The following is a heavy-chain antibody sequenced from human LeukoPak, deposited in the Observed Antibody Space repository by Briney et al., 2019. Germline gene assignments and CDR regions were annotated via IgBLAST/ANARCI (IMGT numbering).Heavy chain of an antibody. Sequence: GGSLRLSCAASGFAFSSYSMNWVRQAPGKGLEWVSSISSSSSSYISYADSVKGRFTISRDNAKNSLYLQMNSLRAEDTAVYYCARDRDGIALIRGRTYYYMDVWGKGTTVTVSS. D-gene: IGHD3-10*01. V-gene: IGHV3-21*06. CDR1: GFAFSSYS. CDR3: ARDRDGIALIRGRTYYYMDV. CDR2: ISSSSSSYI. J-gene: IGHJ6*03.